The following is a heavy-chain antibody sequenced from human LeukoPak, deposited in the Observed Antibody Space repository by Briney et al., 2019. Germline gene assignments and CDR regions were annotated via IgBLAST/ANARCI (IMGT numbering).Heavy chain of an antibody. CDR3: ARWVGGYYYEGTVYHMDN. CDR2: IDQGGSHK. Sequence: PGGSLRLSCEASGFTFSNHWMTWVRQAPGKGLEWVANIDQGGSHKYYVDSLKGRFTISRDNAKNSLYLQMNSLRAEDTAVYYCARWVGGYYYEGTVYHMDNWGQGTLSPSPQ. J-gene: IGHJ4*02. CDR1: GFTFSNHW. V-gene: IGHV3-7*01. D-gene: IGHD3/OR15-3a*01.